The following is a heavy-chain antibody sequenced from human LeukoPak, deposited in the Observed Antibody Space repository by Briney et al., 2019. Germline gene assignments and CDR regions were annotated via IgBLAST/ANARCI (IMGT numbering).Heavy chain of an antibody. CDR1: GFTFGNYA. Sequence: GGSLRLSCAASGFTFGNYAMSLVRQAPGRGLEWVSGLSGSGDRTYYADSVKGRFTISRDNAKNTLYLQMNSLRAEDTAVYYCARLGFCSSATCCGRDYWGQGALVTVSS. CDR3: ARLGFCSSATCCGRDY. D-gene: IGHD2-2*01. CDR2: LSGSGDRT. J-gene: IGHJ4*02. V-gene: IGHV3-23*01.